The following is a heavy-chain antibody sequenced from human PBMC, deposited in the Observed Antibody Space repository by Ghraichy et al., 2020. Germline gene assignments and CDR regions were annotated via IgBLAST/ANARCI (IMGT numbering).Heavy chain of an antibody. Sequence: GGSLRLSCVASAFRFSSYAMTWVRQAPGKGLEWVSTIRGSGCRTYYTDSVKGRFTISRDNSKNTLYLQMDSLRAEDTAVYYCAKDRDYYDSRGYYLNSFDFGSQKTLVTFSS. CDR1: AFRFSSYA. J-gene: IGHJ3*01. CDR2: IRGSGCRT. D-gene: IGHD3-22*01. CDR3: AKDRDYYDSRGYYLNSFDF. V-gene: IGHV3-23*01.